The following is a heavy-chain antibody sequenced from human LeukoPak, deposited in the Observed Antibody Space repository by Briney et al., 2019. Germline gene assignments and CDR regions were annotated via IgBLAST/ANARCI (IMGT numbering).Heavy chain of an antibody. Sequence: GGSLRLSCAASGFTFSTYVMSWVRQAPGKGLEWVSGFSASGGSTYYADSVKGRFTISRDNSKNTLYLQMNSLRADDTAVYYCAMHYSPRYDILTAYFHYWGQGTLVTVSS. CDR3: AMHYSPRYDILTAYFHY. CDR2: FSASGGST. J-gene: IGHJ4*02. V-gene: IGHV3-23*01. D-gene: IGHD3-9*01. CDR1: GFTFSTYV.